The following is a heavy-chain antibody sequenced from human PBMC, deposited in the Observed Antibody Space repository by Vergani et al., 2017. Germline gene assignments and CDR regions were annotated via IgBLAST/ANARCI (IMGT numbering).Heavy chain of an antibody. V-gene: IGHV1-18*01. CDR2: ISAYNGNT. J-gene: IGHJ3*02. CDR3: ARDLYDSSGYYYDLGYAFDI. D-gene: IGHD3-22*01. Sequence: QVQLVQSGAEVKKPGASVKVSCKASGYTFTSYGISWVRQAPGQGLEWMGWISAYNGNTNYAQKLQGRVTMTTYTSTSTAYMELRSLRSDDTAVYYCARDLYDSSGYYYDLGYAFDIWGQGTMVTVSS. CDR1: GYTFTSYG.